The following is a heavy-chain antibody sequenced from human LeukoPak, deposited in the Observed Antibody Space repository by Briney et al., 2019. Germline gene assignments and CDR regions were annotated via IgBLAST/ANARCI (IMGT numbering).Heavy chain of an antibody. J-gene: IGHJ4*02. Sequence: SETLSLTSAVYGGSFSGYYWSWIRQPPGKGLEWIGEINHSGSTNYNPSLKSRVTISVDTSKNQFSLKLSSVTAADTAVYYCARSQAADYWGQGTLVTVSS. D-gene: IGHD6-13*01. CDR2: INHSGST. V-gene: IGHV4-34*01. CDR1: GGSFSGYY. CDR3: ARSQAADY.